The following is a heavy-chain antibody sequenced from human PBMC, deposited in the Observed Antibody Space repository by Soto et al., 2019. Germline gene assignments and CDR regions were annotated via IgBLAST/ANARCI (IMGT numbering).Heavy chain of an antibody. CDR2: IKQDGSEK. D-gene: IGHD6-13*01. CDR1: GFTFSSYW. V-gene: IGHV3-7*03. Sequence: GGSLRLSCAASGFTFSSYWMSWVRQAPGKGLEWVANIKQDGSEKYYVDSVKGRFTISRDNAKNSLYLQMNSLRAEDTAVYYCARAFAGLGDMAAATDAFDIWGQGTMVTVSS. CDR3: ARAFAGLGDMAAATDAFDI. J-gene: IGHJ3*02.